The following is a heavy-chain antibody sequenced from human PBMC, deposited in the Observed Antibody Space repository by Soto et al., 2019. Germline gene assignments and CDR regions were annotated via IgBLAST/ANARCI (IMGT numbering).Heavy chain of an antibody. D-gene: IGHD7-27*01. Sequence: QVQLVESGGGVVQPGRSLRLSCSASGFIYSSCAMHWVRQVPGKGLEWLAVVSHDGTLYPYADSVKGRFTISRDNSSKMLYLQMNSLRPDDTAVYYCVKDRSETWAFDYWGQGTLVTVSS. CDR2: VSHDGTLY. J-gene: IGHJ4*02. V-gene: IGHV3-30*18. CDR3: VKDRSETWAFDY. CDR1: GFIYSSCA.